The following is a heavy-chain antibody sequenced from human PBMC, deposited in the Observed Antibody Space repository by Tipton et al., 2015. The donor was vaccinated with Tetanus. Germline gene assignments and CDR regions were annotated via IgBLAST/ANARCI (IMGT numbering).Heavy chain of an antibody. D-gene: IGHD2/OR15-2a*01. J-gene: IGHJ4*02. CDR3: ARAVGEYYSWNWLR. V-gene: IGHV1-69*06. CDR1: GGTFDNYN. Sequence: QLVQSGAEVKKPGSSVEVSCKASGGTFDNYNINWVRQAPGQGLEWMGGMLPVFDTTSYVRKLQGSVTLTADKFTSTAYMELRSLREEDTAVYFCARAVGEYYSWNWLRWGQGTLVTVS. CDR2: MLPVFDTT.